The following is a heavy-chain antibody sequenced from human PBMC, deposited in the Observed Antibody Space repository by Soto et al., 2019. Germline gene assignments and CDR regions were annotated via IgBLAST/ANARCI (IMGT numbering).Heavy chain of an antibody. D-gene: IGHD3-9*01. J-gene: IGHJ6*03. V-gene: IGHV4-39*01. CDR2: IYYSGST. CDR3: ARGKNYDILTGYLRPYYYMDV. CDR1: GGSISSSSYY. Sequence: SETLSLTCTVSGGSISSSSYYWGWIRQPPGKGLEWIGSIYYSGSTYYNPSLKSRVPISVDTSKNQFSLKLSSVTAADTAVYYCARGKNYDILTGYLRPYYYMDVWGKGTTVTVSS.